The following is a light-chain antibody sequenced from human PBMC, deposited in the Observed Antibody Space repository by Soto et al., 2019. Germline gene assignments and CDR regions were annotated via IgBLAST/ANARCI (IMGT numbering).Light chain of an antibody. J-gene: IGLJ1*01. CDR1: SSDVGGYNF. V-gene: IGLV2-14*03. CDR2: DVS. Sequence: QSVLTQPASVSGSPGQSITISCTGTSSDVGGYNFVTWYQQHPGEAPKLMIHDVSGRASGVPNRFSGSKSGATASLTISGLQAEDEADYYCCSYASSNSYVFGTGTKVTVL. CDR3: CSYASSNSYV.